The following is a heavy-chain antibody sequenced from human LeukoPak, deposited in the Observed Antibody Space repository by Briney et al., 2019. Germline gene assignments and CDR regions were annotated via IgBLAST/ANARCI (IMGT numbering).Heavy chain of an antibody. CDR2: ISSSSSYT. D-gene: IGHD6-13*01. CDR1: GFIFSDYS. V-gene: IGHV3-11*06. J-gene: IGHJ4*02. Sequence: GGSLRLSCAAPGFIFSDYSMSWIPQAPGKGLEWVSYISSSSSYTNYADSVKGQFTISRDNAKNSLYLQMNSLRAEDTAVYYCARGGAAAGTVIFDYWGQGTLVTVSS. CDR3: ARGGAAAGTVIFDY.